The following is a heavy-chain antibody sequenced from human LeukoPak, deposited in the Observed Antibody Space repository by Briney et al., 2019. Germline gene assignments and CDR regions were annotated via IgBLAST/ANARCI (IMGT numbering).Heavy chain of an antibody. CDR2: ISYDGSNK. J-gene: IGHJ4*02. V-gene: IGHV3-30*04. CDR3: AKANSPYYYDSSGYSTFDY. Sequence: GGSLRLSCAASGFTFSSYAMHWVRQAPGKGLEWVAVISYDGSNKYYADSVKGRFTISRDNSKNTLYLQMNSLRAEDTAVYYCAKANSPYYYDSSGYSTFDYWGQGTLVTVSS. CDR1: GFTFSSYA. D-gene: IGHD3-22*01.